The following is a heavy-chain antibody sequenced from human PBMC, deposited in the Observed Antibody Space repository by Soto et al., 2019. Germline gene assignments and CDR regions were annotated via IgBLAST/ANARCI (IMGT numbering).Heavy chain of an antibody. CDR1: GVSFSGYY. CDR3: AREGVTRNYYYYGMDV. V-gene: IGHV4-34*01. CDR2: INHSGST. Sequence: SETLSLTCAVFGVSFSGYYWNWIRQPPGKGLEWIGEINHSGSTNYNPSLKSRVTISVDTSKNQFSLKLSSVTAADTAVYYCAREGVTRNYYYYGMDVWGQGTTVTVSS. J-gene: IGHJ6*02. D-gene: IGHD2-21*02.